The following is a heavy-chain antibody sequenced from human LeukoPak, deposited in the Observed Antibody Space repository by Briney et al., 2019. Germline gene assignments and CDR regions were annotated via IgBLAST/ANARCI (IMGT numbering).Heavy chain of an antibody. CDR2: IYPRDGST. CDR3: ARDQEAFDY. J-gene: IGHJ4*02. CDR1: GYSFTSNY. Sequence: ASVKVSCKASGYSFTSNYIHWVRQAPGQGLEWMGMIYPRDGSTSYAQKFQGRVTVTRDTSTGTVHMELSGLRSEDTAVYYCARDQEAFDYWGQGTLVTVSS. V-gene: IGHV1-46*01.